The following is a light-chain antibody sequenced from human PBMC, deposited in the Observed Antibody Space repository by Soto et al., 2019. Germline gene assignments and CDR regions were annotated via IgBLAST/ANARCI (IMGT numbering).Light chain of an antibody. V-gene: IGKV3-11*01. CDR2: DAS. J-gene: IGKJ4*01. CDR3: QNRDNWPPGAT. CDR1: QNINTY. Sequence: EIVLTQSPGTLSLSPGERATLSCRANQNINTYIAWYQQKPGQAPRLLIYDASNRATGIPARFSGSGSGTDFTLTISSLDPEDFAVYYCQNRDNWPPGATFGGGTKVEIK.